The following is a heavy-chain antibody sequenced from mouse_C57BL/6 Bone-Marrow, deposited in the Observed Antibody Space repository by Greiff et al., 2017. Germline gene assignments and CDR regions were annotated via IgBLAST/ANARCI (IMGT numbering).Heavy chain of an antibody. J-gene: IGHJ4*01. CDR2: IDPSDSET. V-gene: IGHV1-52*01. Sequence: VQLQQPGAELVRPGSSVKLSCKASGYTFTSYWMHWVKQRPIQGLEWIGNIDPSDSETHYNQKFKDKATLTVDKSSNTAYMQLSSLTTEDSAIYYCARHVDSSGSYYYAMDYWGQGTSVTVSS. D-gene: IGHD3-2*02. CDR1: GYTFTSYW. CDR3: ARHVDSSGSYYYAMDY.